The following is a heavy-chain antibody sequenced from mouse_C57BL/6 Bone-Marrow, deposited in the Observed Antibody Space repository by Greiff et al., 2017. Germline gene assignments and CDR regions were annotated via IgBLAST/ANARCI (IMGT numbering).Heavy chain of an antibody. CDR1: GYSFTDYN. D-gene: IGHD3-2*02. CDR2: INPNYGTT. J-gene: IGHJ3*01. Sequence: VQLKESGPELVKPGASVKISCKASGYSFTDYNMNWVKQSNGKSLEWIGVINPNYGTTSYNQKFKGKATLTVDQSSSTAYMQLNSLTSEDSAVYYCAKTAQATTWFAYWGQGTLVTVSA. V-gene: IGHV1-39*01. CDR3: AKTAQATTWFAY.